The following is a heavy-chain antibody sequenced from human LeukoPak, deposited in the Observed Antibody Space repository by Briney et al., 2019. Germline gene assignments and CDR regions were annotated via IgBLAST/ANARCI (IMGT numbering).Heavy chain of an antibody. CDR3: ARGRVQWELLTAPDY. J-gene: IGHJ4*02. V-gene: IGHV4-30-4*01. Sequence: PSETLSLTCTVSGGSISSGDYYWSWIRQPPGKGLEWIGYIYYSGSTYYNPSLRSRVTISVDTSKNQFSLKLSSVTAADTAVYYCARGRVQWELLTAPDYWGQGTLSPSPQ. CDR1: GGSISSGDYY. D-gene: IGHD1-26*01. CDR2: IYYSGST.